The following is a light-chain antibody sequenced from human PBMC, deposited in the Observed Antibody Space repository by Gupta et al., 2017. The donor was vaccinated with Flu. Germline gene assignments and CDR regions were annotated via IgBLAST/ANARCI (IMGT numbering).Light chain of an antibody. CDR3: CYYQSGSTLVVV. V-gene: IGLV2-14*01. Sequence: QSALTQPSSVAGSPRQSITISCTGTTSDVGGYNPVSWYQQRPVNAPKLMIYEVSNRPSGIAKRFAGSTSCNTDALTIPALPAEDEADEDDCYYQSGSTLVVVFGGGTKLTVL. J-gene: IGLJ2*01. CDR1: TSDVGGYNP. CDR2: EVS.